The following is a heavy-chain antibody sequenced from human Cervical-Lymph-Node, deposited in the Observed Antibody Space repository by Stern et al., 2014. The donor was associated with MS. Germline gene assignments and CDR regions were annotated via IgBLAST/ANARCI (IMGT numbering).Heavy chain of an antibody. V-gene: IGHV4-31*03. CDR3: ARDVALGYYDTSGYFAFDI. J-gene: IGHJ3*02. Sequence: DQLVESGPGLVKPSQTLSLTCTVSGGSISSGGYYWNWLRQHPERGLEWIGYIYYTGSPYYNPSLKSRVTISVDTSANRFSLSLSSVTAADTAVYYCARDVALGYYDTSGYFAFDIWGPGTLVTVSS. CDR2: IYYTGSP. D-gene: IGHD3-22*01. CDR1: GGSISSGGYY.